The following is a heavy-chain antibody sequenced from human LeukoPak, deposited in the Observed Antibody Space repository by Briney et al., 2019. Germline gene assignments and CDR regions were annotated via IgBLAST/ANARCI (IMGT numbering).Heavy chain of an antibody. CDR1: IDSFRNYH. D-gene: IGHD1-26*01. Sequence: PSETLSLTCAVYIDSFRNYHWNWIRQTPSKGLERIGEVNEVGGTNISPSLRNRVILSVDTSKNQFFLKLISVTVADTAVYYCARGQGATVPQVGKNWFDPWGQGTRVTVSS. V-gene: IGHV4-34*01. CDR2: VNEVGGT. J-gene: IGHJ5*02. CDR3: ARGQGATVPQVGKNWFDP.